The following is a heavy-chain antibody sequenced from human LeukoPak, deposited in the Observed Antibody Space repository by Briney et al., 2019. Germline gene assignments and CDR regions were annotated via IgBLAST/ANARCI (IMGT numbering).Heavy chain of an antibody. CDR1: EFTFNNYA. CDR2: LSGLGDSK. V-gene: IGHV3-23*01. J-gene: IGHJ4*02. D-gene: IGHD5-18*01. CDR3: AKDFRDTSMFTDGYFDS. Sequence: GGSLRLSCSASEFTFNNYAMSWVRQAPGKGLEWVSGLSGLGDSKYYADSVNGRFSISRDNANNRLYLQMNNLRAEDTAVYYCAKDFRDTSMFTDGYFDSWGQGTLVTVSS.